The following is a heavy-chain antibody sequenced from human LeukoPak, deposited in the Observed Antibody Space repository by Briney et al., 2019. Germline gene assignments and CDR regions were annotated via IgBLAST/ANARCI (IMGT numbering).Heavy chain of an antibody. Sequence: PGGSLRLSCAASGFTFSNAWMSWVRQAPGKGLEWVAFIRYDGSNKYYADSVKGRFTISRDNSKNTLYLQMNSLRAEDTAVYYCAKGVTGVYYYDSSGEGAFDIWGQGTMVTVSS. V-gene: IGHV3-30*02. D-gene: IGHD3-22*01. CDR1: GFTFSNAW. J-gene: IGHJ3*02. CDR2: IRYDGSNK. CDR3: AKGVTGVYYYDSSGEGAFDI.